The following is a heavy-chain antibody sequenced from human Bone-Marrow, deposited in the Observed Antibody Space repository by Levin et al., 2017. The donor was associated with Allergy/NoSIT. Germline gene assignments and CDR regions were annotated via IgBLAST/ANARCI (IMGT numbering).Heavy chain of an antibody. CDR2: IKPKSGVT. CDR3: ARDGGVGNFFTH. J-gene: IGHJ4*02. D-gene: IGHD3-16*01. Sequence: PGASVQVSCPASGYTFSDYYLHWVRQAPGQGLEWVGWIKPKSGVTNYGQKFQGRVTVTWDTSITKANLELTRLRSDDSAMYFCARDGGVGNFFTHWGQGTLVTVSS. CDR1: GYTFSDYY. V-gene: IGHV1-2*02.